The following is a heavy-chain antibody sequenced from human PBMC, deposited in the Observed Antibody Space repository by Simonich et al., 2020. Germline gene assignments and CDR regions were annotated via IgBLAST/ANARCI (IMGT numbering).Heavy chain of an antibody. D-gene: IGHD3-16*01. CDR1: GFTFSSYS. V-gene: IGHV3-21*01. Sequence: EVQLVESGGGLVKPGGSLRLSCAASGFTFSSYSMNWVRQAPGKGMEWVSSSKNRSSYKSYADSVNGRFTIARDNAKNSLYLQMNSLRAEDTAVYYCAREQARGGAFDIWGQGTMVTVSS. CDR3: AREQARGGAFDI. J-gene: IGHJ3*02. CDR2: SKNRSSYK.